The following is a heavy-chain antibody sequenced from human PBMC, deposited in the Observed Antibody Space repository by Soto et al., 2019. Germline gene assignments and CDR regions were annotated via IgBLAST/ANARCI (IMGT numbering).Heavy chain of an antibody. D-gene: IGHD2-21*01. CDR2: ISPQGGST. CDR3: VNMMIARGAFDF. Sequence: GGSLRLSCSASGFAFSSYAMHWVRQTPGKGLEYVSAISPQGGSTYYADSVKGRFTISRDDSKNTVYLQMSSLRPDDTAVYYCVNMMIARGAFDFWGQGSLVTVSS. CDR1: GFAFSSYA. J-gene: IGHJ4*02. V-gene: IGHV3-64D*06.